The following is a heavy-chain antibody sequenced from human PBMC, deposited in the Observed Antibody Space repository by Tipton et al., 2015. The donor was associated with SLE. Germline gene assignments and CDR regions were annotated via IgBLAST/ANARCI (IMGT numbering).Heavy chain of an antibody. CDR1: GYSINSNYY. CDR2: VHPSGST. J-gene: IGHJ2*01. V-gene: IGHV4-38-2*01. Sequence: TLSLTCVVSGYSINSNYYWGWIRQSPGKGLEWIGSVHPSGSTFRNPSLKSRVTMSLDPSKNQFSLKLTSVTAADTAVYYCARVDTSTDWHFDLWGRGTLVTVSS. CDR3: ARVDTSTDWHFDL. D-gene: IGHD5-18*01.